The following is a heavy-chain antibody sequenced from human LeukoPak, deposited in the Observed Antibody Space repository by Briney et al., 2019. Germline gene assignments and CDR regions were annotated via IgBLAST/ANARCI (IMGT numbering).Heavy chain of an antibody. D-gene: IGHD4-23*01. J-gene: IGHJ4*02. Sequence: GESLKISCKGSGYSFTSYWIGWVGQMPGKGLEWMGIIYPGDSDTRYSPSFQGQVTISADRSISTAYLQWSRLKASDTAMYYCARSGGWHSYYVDYWGQGTLVTVSS. CDR1: GYSFTSYW. CDR2: IYPGDSDT. V-gene: IGHV5-51*03. CDR3: ARSGGWHSYYVDY.